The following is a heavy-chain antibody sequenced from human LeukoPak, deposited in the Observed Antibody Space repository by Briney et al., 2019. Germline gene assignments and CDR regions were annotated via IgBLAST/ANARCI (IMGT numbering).Heavy chain of an antibody. Sequence: ASVKVSCKASGYTFINYDINWVRQATGRGLEWMGWMNPSTGDSGYAQKFQGRVTITRDTSRSTAYMELSSLTPDDTAVYFCARVLCGGDCYSSWFDPWGQGTLVTVSS. V-gene: IGHV1-8*03. CDR2: MNPSTGDS. J-gene: IGHJ5*02. CDR1: GYTFINYD. CDR3: ARVLCGGDCYSSWFDP. D-gene: IGHD2-21*02.